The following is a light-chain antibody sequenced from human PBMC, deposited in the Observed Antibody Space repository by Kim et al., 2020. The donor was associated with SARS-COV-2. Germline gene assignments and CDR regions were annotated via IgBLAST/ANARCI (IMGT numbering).Light chain of an antibody. CDR3: CSYAGSYV. CDR2: DVS. J-gene: IGLJ1*01. CDR1: SSDVGGYNY. Sequence: SPGQSVTISCTGTSSDVGGYNYVSWYQQHPGNAPQLMIYDVSKRPSGVPDRFSGSKSGNTASLTISGLQAEDEADYYCCSYAGSYVFGTGTKVTVL. V-gene: IGLV2-11*02.